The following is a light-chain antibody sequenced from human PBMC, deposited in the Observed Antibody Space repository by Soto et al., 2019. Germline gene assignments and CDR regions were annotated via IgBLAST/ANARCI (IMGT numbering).Light chain of an antibody. CDR2: GVS. Sequence: EIVLTQSPGTLSLSPGERATLSCRASQSVSTRYLAWYQQKPGQAPRLLIHGVSSRATGIPDRFSGSGSGTDFILTISRLEPEDFAVHYCQQFGTSPLVTFGPGTKVDIK. V-gene: IGKV3-20*01. CDR3: QQFGTSPLVT. CDR1: QSVSTRY. J-gene: IGKJ3*01.